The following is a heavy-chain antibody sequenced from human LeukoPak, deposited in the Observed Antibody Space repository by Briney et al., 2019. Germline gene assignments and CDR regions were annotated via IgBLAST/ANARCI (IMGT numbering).Heavy chain of an antibody. D-gene: IGHD3-3*01. CDR3: ARGVGYRYDFWSGYYSY. CDR2: ISSSGSTI. Sequence: GGSLRLSCAAAGFTFSSNYMNWVRQAPGKGLEWVSYISSSGSTIYYADSVKGRFTISRDNAKNSLYLQMNSLRVEDTAVYYCARGVGYRYDFWSGYYSYWGQGTLVTVSS. V-gene: IGHV3-48*03. J-gene: IGHJ4*02. CDR1: GFTFSSNY.